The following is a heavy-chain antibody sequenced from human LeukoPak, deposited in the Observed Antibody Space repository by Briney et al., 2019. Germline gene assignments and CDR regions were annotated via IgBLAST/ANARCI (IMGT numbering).Heavy chain of an antibody. CDR2: ITGSGPYM. CDR3: VRDVGAVRGEVYFDC. J-gene: IGHJ4*02. D-gene: IGHD3-10*01. V-gene: IGHV3-21*06. Sequence: GGSLRLSCAASGFTFSTFTMHWVRLSPGKGLEWVSSITGSGPYMLYADSVKHRYTISRDNTKNLLYLEMNSLRAEDTAMYFCVRDVGAVRGEVYFDCCREATLVTVPS. CDR1: GFTFSTFT.